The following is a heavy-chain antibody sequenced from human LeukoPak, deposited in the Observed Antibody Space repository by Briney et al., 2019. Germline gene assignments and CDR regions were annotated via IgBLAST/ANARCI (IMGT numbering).Heavy chain of an antibody. J-gene: IGHJ4*02. D-gene: IGHD3-10*01. V-gene: IGHV4-31*03. CDR3: ARRSGSYGYFDY. CDR1: GVSISSGGPY. CDR2: IYYTGRT. Sequence: TSDTLSLPCTVSGVSISSGGPYWTWIRQHPGKGLEWIGYIYYTGRTYYNPSLQSRVTLSVDTSKKQFSLKVNSVTAADTAVYFCARRSGSYGYFDYWGQGTLVTVSA.